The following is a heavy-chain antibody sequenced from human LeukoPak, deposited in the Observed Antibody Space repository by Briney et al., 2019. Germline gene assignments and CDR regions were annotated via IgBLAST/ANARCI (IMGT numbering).Heavy chain of an antibody. CDR1: DGSISSNSYY. CDR2: IYYSGST. D-gene: IGHD6-13*01. CDR3: ARASSGSSWAFDY. J-gene: IGHJ4*02. Sequence: SETLSLTCTVSDGSISSNSYYWGWIRQPPGKGLEWIGSIYYSGSTYYNPSLKSRVTKSVDTSKNQLSLKLSSVTAADTAVYYCARASSGSSWAFDYWGLGTLATVSS. V-gene: IGHV4-39*01.